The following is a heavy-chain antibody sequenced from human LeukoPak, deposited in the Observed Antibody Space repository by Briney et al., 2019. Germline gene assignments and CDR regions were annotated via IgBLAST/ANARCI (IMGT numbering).Heavy chain of an antibody. J-gene: IGHJ4*02. D-gene: IGHD6-19*01. Sequence: SETLSLTCAVYGGSFSGYYWSWIRQPPGKGLEWIGEINHSGSTNYNPSLKSRVTISVDTFKNQFSLKLSSVTAADTAVYYCARVGLKSHRGWPTRDYWGQGTLVTVSS. CDR3: ARVGLKSHRGWPTRDY. CDR2: INHSGST. CDR1: GGSFSGYY. V-gene: IGHV4-34*01.